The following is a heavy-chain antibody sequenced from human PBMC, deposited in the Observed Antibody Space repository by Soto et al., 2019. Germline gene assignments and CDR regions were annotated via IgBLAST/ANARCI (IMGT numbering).Heavy chain of an antibody. CDR1: GYSFTSYW. D-gene: IGHD3-22*01. CDR3: ARRLVNPDVTSGYPKVDYFDD. J-gene: IGHJ4*02. Sequence: GDSLKISCKGSGYSFTSYWISWVRQMPGKGLEWMGRIDPSDSYTNYSPSFQGHVTISADKSISTAYLQWSSLKASDTAMYYCARRLVNPDVTSGYPKVDYFDDPGQSSGATVSS. V-gene: IGHV5-10-1*01. CDR2: IDPSDSYT.